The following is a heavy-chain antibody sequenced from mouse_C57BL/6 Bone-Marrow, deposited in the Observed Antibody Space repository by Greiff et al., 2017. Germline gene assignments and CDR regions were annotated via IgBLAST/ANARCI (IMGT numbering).Heavy chain of an antibody. Sequence: QVQLQQPGAELVRPGTSVKLSCKASGYTFTSYWMHWVKQRPGQGLEWIGVIDPSDSYTNYNQKFKGKATLTVDTSSSTAYMQLSSLTSEDSAVYYCAYDFLFDYGGQGTTLTVSS. V-gene: IGHV1-59*01. CDR3: AYDFLFDY. J-gene: IGHJ2*01. D-gene: IGHD2-12*01. CDR2: IDPSDSYT. CDR1: GYTFTSYW.